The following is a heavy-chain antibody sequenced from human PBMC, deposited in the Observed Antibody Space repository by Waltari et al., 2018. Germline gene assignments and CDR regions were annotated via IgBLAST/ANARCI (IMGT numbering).Heavy chain of an antibody. CDR3: ARVGPVYYMDV. V-gene: IGHV3-21*01. Sequence: EVQLVASGGGLVKPGGYLRLSCAASGFTFSSHRIDWVRQAPGKGLEWVSSISSSSSYIYYADSVKGRFTISRDNAKNSLYLQMNSLRAEDTAVYYCARVGPVYYMDVWGKGTTVTVSS. J-gene: IGHJ6*03. CDR1: GFTFSSHR. CDR2: ISSSSSYI.